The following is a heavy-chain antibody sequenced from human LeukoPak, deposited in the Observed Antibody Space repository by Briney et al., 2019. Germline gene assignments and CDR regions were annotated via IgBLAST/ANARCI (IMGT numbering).Heavy chain of an antibody. CDR2: IYTSGST. J-gene: IGHJ6*03. Sequence: SETLSLTCTVSGGSISSYYWSWIRQPPGKGLEWIGYIYTSGSTNYNPSLKSRVTISVDTSKNQFSLKLSSVTAADTAVYYCARHIEGVTYYDFWSGYYRSYYMDVWGKGTTVTVSS. CDR3: ARHIEGVTYYDFWSGYYRSYYMDV. D-gene: IGHD3-3*01. V-gene: IGHV4-4*09. CDR1: GGSISSYY.